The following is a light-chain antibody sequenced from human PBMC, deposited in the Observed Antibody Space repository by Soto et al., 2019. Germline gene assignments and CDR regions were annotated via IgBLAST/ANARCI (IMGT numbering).Light chain of an antibody. J-gene: IGLJ1*01. Sequence: QSVLTQPPSVSGAPGQRVTISRTGSSSNIGAGYDVHWYQQLPGTAPKLLIYGNSNRPSGVPDRFSGSKSGTSASLAITGLQAEDESDYYCQSYDSCLSGSGVFVTGTKVTVL. CDR3: QSYDSCLSGSGV. V-gene: IGLV1-40*01. CDR2: GNS. CDR1: SSNIGAGYD.